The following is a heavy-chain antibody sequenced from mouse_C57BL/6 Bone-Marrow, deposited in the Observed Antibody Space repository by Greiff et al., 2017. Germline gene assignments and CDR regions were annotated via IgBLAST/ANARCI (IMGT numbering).Heavy chain of an antibody. Sequence: QVQLQQPGAELVKPGASVKLSCKASGYTFTSYWMHWVKQRPGRGLEWIGRIDPNSGGTKYKERFKSKATLTVDKPSSTAYMQLSSLTSEDSAVYYCARSRRGSSMYYFDYWGQGTTLTVSS. V-gene: IGHV1-72*01. J-gene: IGHJ2*01. CDR2: IDPNSGGT. CDR3: ARSRRGSSMYYFDY. CDR1: GYTFTSYW. D-gene: IGHD1-1*01.